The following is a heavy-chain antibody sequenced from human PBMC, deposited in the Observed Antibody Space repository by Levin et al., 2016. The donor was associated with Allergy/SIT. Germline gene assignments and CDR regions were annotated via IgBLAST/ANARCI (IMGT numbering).Heavy chain of an antibody. CDR3: AREIGVFAVGDFWTGYYDY. CDR2: INPNSGDT. J-gene: IGHJ4*02. V-gene: IGHV1-2*02. Sequence: ASVKVSCKASGYTFTGYYMHWVRQAPGQGLEWMGWINPNSGDTNYAQKFQGRVTVTADTSTTTVYMDLSSLTSEDTAVYYCAREIGVFAVGDFWTGYYDYWGQGTLVTVSS. CDR1: GYTFTGYY. D-gene: IGHD3/OR15-3a*01.